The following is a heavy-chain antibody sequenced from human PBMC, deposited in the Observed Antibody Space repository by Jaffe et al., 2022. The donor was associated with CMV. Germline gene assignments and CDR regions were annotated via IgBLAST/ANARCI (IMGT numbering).Heavy chain of an antibody. D-gene: IGHD3-10*01. CDR3: SGSYIY. CDR2: ISSTSTTL. Sequence: EVQLVESGGGLVQSGGSLRLSCAASGFSFSTYEMNWVRQAPGKGLEWVSYISSTSTTLLYADSVKGRFTISRDNAKNSLYLQMNSLRADDTAVYYCSGSYIYWGQGTLVTVSS. CDR1: GFSFSTYE. V-gene: IGHV3-48*03. J-gene: IGHJ4*02.